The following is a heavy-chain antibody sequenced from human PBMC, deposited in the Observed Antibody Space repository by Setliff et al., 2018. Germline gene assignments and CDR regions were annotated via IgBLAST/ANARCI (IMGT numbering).Heavy chain of an antibody. CDR3: ARYIAGTTPADY. D-gene: IGHD1-7*01. Sequence: ASVKVSCKASGYTFTNYGINWVRQAPGQGLEWMGWISAYAQKFQGRVTMTADTPTSTAYMELMSLTSDDTALYFCARYIAGTTPADYWGQGTLVTVSS. CDR2: ISA. CDR1: GYTFTNYG. J-gene: IGHJ4*02. V-gene: IGHV1-18*01.